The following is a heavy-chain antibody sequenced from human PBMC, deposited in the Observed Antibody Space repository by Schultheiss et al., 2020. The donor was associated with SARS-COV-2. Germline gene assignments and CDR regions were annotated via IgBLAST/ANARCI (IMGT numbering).Heavy chain of an antibody. J-gene: IGHJ4*02. CDR1: GGSFSGYY. V-gene: IGHV4-34*01. CDR3: ARVRTGTFDY. Sequence: LSCAVYGGSFSGYYWSWIRQPPGKGLEWIGEINHSGSTNYNPSLKSRVTISVDKSKNQFSLKLSSVTAADTAVYYCARVRTGTFDYWGQGTLVTVSS. CDR2: INHSGST. D-gene: IGHD1-1*01.